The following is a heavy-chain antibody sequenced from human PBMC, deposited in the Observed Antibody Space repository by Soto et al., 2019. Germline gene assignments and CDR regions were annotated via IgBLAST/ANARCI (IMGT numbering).Heavy chain of an antibody. V-gene: IGHV4-30-2*01. J-gene: IGHJ4*02. CDR2: VYHSGTT. D-gene: IGHD2-15*01. CDR3: ATVIPATRYFAY. CDR1: GGSIGNDDYS. Sequence: SETLSLTCTVSGGSIGNDDYSWSWVRQPPGKGLEWIGYVYHSGTTYYNPSLTSRVTISVDGSNNQFSLKLTSMTAADTAVYYCATVIPATRYFAYWGQGILVTVSS.